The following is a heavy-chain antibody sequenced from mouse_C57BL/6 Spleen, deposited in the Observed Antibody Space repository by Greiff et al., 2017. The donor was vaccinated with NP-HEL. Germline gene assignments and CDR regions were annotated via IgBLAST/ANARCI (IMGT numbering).Heavy chain of an antibody. J-gene: IGHJ3*01. CDR2: IDPSDSYT. V-gene: IGHV1-50*01. CDR1: GYTFTSYW. Sequence: VQLQQPGAELVKPGASVKLSCKASGYTFTSYWMQWVKQRPGQGLEWIGEIDPSDSYTNYNQKFKGKATLTVDTSSSTAYMQLSSLTSEDSAVYYCARFRRGETWFAYWGQGTLVTVSA. CDR3: ARFRRGETWFAY.